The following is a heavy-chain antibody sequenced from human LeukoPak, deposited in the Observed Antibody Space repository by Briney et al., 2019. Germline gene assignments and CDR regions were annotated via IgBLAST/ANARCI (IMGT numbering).Heavy chain of an antibody. V-gene: IGHV1-69*13. D-gene: IGHD2-2*01. CDR2: IIPIFGTA. J-gene: IGHJ4*02. CDR1: GGTFSSYA. CDR3: ARDLPAAPLTFDY. Sequence: ASVKVSCKASGGTFSSYAISWVRQAPGQGLEWMGGIIPIFGTANYAQKFQGRVTITADESTSTAYMELSSLRSEDTAVYYCARDLPAAPLTFDYWGQGTLVTVSS.